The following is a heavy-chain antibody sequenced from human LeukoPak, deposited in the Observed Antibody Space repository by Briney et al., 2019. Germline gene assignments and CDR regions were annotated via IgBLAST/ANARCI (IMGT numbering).Heavy chain of an antibody. CDR3: ARTLVGALDY. Sequence: SETLSLTCTVSGYSISSGYYWGWIRQPPGKGLEWIGSIYHSGSTYYNPSLKSRVSISVDTSKNQFSLKLSSVTAADTAVYYCARTLVGALDYWGQGTLVTVSS. V-gene: IGHV4-38-2*02. D-gene: IGHD1-26*01. CDR2: IYHSGST. CDR1: GYSISSGYY. J-gene: IGHJ4*02.